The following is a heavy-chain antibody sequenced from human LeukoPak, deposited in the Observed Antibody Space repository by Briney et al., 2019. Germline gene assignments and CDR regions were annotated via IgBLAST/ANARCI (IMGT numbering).Heavy chain of an antibody. V-gene: IGHV4-59*01. J-gene: IGHJ4*02. CDR2: IYYSGST. Sequence: PSETLSLTCTVSGGSISSYYWSWIRQPSGKGLEWIGYIYYSGSTNYNPSLKSRVTISVDTSKNQFSLKLSSVTAADTAVYYCARSTYSSGWYNYWGQGTLVTVSS. CDR3: ARSTYSSGWYNY. D-gene: IGHD6-19*01. CDR1: GGSISSYY.